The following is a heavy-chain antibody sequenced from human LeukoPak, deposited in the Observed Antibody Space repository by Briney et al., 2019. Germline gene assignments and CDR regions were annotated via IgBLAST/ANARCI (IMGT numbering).Heavy chain of an antibody. CDR3: AAHTDQIWFGGGAFDI. CDR2: IYYSGST. J-gene: IGHJ3*02. D-gene: IGHD3-10*01. CDR1: GGSISSGGYY. V-gene: IGHV4-31*03. Sequence: SETLSLTCTVSGGSISSGGYYWSWIRQHPGQGLEWIGYIYYSGSTYYNPSLKSRVTISVDTSKNQFSLKLSSVTAADTAVYYCAAHTDQIWFGGGAFDIWGQGTMVTVSS.